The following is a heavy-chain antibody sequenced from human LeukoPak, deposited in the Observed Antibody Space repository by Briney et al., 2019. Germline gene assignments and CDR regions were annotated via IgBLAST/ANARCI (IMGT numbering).Heavy chain of an antibody. CDR3: ARYTTAGYSSGWYGPSFDY. V-gene: IGHV3-7*01. CDR2: IKQDGSEK. CDR1: GFTFSSYE. Sequence: GGSLRLSCAASGFTFSSYEMNWVRQAPGKGLEWVANIKQDGSEKYYVDSVKGRFTISRDNAKNSLYLQMNSLRAEDTAVYYCARYTTAGYSSGWYGPSFDYWGQGTLVTVSS. D-gene: IGHD6-19*01. J-gene: IGHJ4*02.